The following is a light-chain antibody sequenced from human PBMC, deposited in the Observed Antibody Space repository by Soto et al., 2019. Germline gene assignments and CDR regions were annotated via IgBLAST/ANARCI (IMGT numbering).Light chain of an antibody. V-gene: IGKV3-20*01. CDR1: QSVRSSY. CDR3: QHYGSPLT. Sequence: EIVLTQSPGTLSLSPGGRATLSCRASQSVRSSYLAWYQQRPGQAPRLLIFGASFRATGIPDRFSGSGSGTDFSLTISRLEPGDFAVYYCQHYGSPLTFGGGTRLEIK. CDR2: GAS. J-gene: IGKJ5*01.